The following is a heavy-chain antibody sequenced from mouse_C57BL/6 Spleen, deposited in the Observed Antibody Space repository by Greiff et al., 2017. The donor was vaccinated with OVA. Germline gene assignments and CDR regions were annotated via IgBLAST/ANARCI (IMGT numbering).Heavy chain of an antibody. CDR1: GYTFTSYW. CDR3: ARSYGSSLYAMDY. Sequence: HLQHPFSELVKPGASVKLSCKASGYTFTSYWMQWVKQRPGQGLEWIGEIDPSDSYTNYNQKFKGKATLTVDTSSSTAYMQLSSLTSEDSAVYYCARSYGSSLYAMDYWGQGTSVTVSS. V-gene: IGHV1-50*01. D-gene: IGHD1-1*01. J-gene: IGHJ4*01. CDR2: IDPSDSYT.